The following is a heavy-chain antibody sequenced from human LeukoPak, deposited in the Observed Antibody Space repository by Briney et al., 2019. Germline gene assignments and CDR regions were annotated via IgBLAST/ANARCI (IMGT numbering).Heavy chain of an antibody. D-gene: IGHD2-21*01. V-gene: IGHV4-4*07. CDR3: ARGTERTKIACHYSCDQ. CDR1: GGSISGYY. Sequence: SETLSLPCSVSGGSISGYYWTWMRQPAGRGLEWIGRIYSSGTFYSNPSLESRVTISLDPSNNQFSLKLTSVTAANTAVYYCARGTERTKIACHYSCDQWGRGTLVSVSS. CDR2: IYSSGTF. J-gene: IGHJ4*02.